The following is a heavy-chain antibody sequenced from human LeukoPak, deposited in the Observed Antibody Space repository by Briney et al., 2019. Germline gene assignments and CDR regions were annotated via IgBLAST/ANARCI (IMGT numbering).Heavy chain of an antibody. V-gene: IGHV3-23*01. J-gene: IGHJ4*02. D-gene: IGHD3-22*01. CDR2: ISGSGGST. CDR3: AKALLYDSSGY. CDR1: GFTFSSYA. Sequence: GGSLRLSRAASGFTFSSYAMSWVRQAPGKGLEWVSAISGSGGSTYYADSVKGRFTISRDNSKNTLYLQMNSLRAEDTAVYYCAKALLYDSSGYWGQGTLVTVSS.